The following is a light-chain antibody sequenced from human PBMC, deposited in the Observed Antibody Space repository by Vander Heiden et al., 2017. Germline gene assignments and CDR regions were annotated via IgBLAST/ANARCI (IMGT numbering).Light chain of an antibody. Sequence: QSALTQPASVSRSPGQSLTISCTGTSSDVGGYNYVSWYQQHPGKAPKLMIYDVSNRPSGVSNRFSGSKSGNTASLTISGLQAEDEADYYCSSYTSSSTRVFGGGTKLTVL. CDR2: DVS. V-gene: IGLV2-14*01. CDR1: SSDVGGYNY. J-gene: IGLJ3*02. CDR3: SSYTSSSTRV.